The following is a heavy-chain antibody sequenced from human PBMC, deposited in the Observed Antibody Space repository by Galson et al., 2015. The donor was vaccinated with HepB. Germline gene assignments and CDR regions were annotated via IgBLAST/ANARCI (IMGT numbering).Heavy chain of an antibody. CDR3: ARLGLGFYYGSSGSPHYAKGG. V-gene: IGHV5-51*01. Sequence: QSGAEVKKPGESLKISCQGSAYLFRTYWIGWVRQMPGKGLELMGIIYPGDSHVKYSPSFQGQVTISADKSISTAYLQWDSLKASDTAMFYCARLGLGFYYGSSGSPHYAKGGWGQGTMVTVSS. D-gene: IGHD3-22*01. CDR1: AYLFRTYW. CDR2: IYPGDSHV. J-gene: IGHJ6*01.